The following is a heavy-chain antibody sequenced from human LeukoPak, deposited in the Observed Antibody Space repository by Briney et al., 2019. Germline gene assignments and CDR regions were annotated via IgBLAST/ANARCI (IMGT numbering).Heavy chain of an antibody. Sequence: ASVKVSCKASGYTFTGYFMHWMRQAPGQGLEWMAWINPNNGATNYAQKFQGRVTMTRDKSISTAYMELSSLRSDDTAVYYCATLDGGYNPGYWGQGSLVTVSS. D-gene: IGHD5-24*01. CDR2: INPNNGAT. J-gene: IGHJ4*02. CDR3: ATLDGGYNPGY. CDR1: GYTFTGYF. V-gene: IGHV1-2*02.